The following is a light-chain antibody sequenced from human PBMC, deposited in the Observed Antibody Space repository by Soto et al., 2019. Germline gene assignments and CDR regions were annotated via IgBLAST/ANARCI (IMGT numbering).Light chain of an antibody. CDR3: QKRVNGPT. CDR2: DVF. J-gene: IGKJ4*01. Sequence: EIVLTQSPATLSLSPGERATLSCRASQSVSSYLSWYQQKPGQAPRLLIFDVFKRATGIPARFSGSGSGTDFTLPISRLEPEDFAVYYCQKRVNGPTFGGGTKVEIK. CDR1: QSVSSY. V-gene: IGKV3-11*01.